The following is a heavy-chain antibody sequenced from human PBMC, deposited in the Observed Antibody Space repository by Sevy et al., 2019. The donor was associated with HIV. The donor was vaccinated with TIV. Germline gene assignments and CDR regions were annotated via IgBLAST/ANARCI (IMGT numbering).Heavy chain of an antibody. CDR1: GFAFSTYA. CDR2: TSGSAAVT. D-gene: IGHD6-19*01. CDR3: AKARYGSGWYVLDY. V-gene: IGHV3-23*01. Sequence: GGSLRLSCAASGFAFSTYAMSWVRQAPGKGLEWVSATSGSAAVTFSADSVKGRFTISSDNSMNTLYLQMNNLRADDTAIYYCAKARYGSGWYVLDYWGQGTLVTVSS. J-gene: IGHJ4*02.